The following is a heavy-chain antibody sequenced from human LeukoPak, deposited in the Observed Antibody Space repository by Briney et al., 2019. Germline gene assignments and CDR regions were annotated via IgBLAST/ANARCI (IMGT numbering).Heavy chain of an antibody. D-gene: IGHD3-22*01. V-gene: IGHV3-74*01. J-gene: IGHJ4*02. CDR2: INSGGSST. CDR3: ASRAYYDSSGHRNRFDY. CDR1: GFTFSSYW. Sequence: GGSLRLSCVASGFTFSSYWIHWVRQAPGKGLVWVSRINSGGSSTNYADSVKGRFTISRDNAKNTLYLQMNSLRAEDTAVYYCASRAYYDSSGHRNRFDYWGQGTLVTVSS.